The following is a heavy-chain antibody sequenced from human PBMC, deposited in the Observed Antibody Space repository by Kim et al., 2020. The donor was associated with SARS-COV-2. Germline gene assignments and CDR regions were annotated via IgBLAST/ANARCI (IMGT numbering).Heavy chain of an antibody. CDR1: DESFSAYY. CDR3: VRALGIVTAH. V-gene: IGHV4-34*01. CDR2: IYPGGGT. J-gene: IGHJ4*02. D-gene: IGHD1-26*01. Sequence: SETLSLTCAVYDESFSAYYWSWIRQPPGKGLEWIGEIYPGGGTSYNPSLKSRVTISVDTSKKQFSLKLYSVTAADTAVYYCVRALGIVTAHWGQGSLVTVSS.